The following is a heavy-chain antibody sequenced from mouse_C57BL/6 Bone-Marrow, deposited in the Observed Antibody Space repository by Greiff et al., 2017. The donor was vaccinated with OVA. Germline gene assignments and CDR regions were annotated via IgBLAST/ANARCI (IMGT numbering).Heavy chain of an antibody. V-gene: IGHV1-64*01. CDR1: GYTFTSYW. J-gene: IGHJ3*01. CDR2: IHPNSGST. D-gene: IGHD2-4*01. CDR3: ASVGYDYAWCAY. Sequence: QVQLQQPGAELVKPGASVKLSCKASGYTFTSYWMHWVKQRPGQGLEWIGMIHPNSGSTNYNEKFKSKATLTVDKSSSTAYMQLSSLTSEDSAVYYCASVGYDYAWCAYWGQGTLVTVSA.